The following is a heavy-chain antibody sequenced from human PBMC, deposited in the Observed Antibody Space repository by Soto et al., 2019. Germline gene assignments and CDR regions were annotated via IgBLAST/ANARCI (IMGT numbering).Heavy chain of an antibody. V-gene: IGHV3-23*01. CDR1: GFTVSSNY. Sequence: GSLRLSCAASGFTVSSNYMSWVRQAPGKGLEWVSAISAGGGSTYYADSVKGRFTVSRDTSKNTLYLQMNSLRAEDTAVYYCAKESTGTLDYWGQGTLVTVSS. J-gene: IGHJ4*02. CDR2: ISAGGGST. CDR3: AKESTGTLDY. D-gene: IGHD1-1*01.